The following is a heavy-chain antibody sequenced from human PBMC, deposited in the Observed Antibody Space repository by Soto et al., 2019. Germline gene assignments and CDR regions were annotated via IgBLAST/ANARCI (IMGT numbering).Heavy chain of an antibody. CDR2: ISAYNGNT. CDR1: GYTFTSYG. J-gene: IGHJ3*02. V-gene: IGHV1-18*01. CDR3: ARDDRQWLVRGDAFDI. D-gene: IGHD6-19*01. Sequence: GASVKVSCKASGYTFTSYGISWVRRAPGQGLEWMGWISAYNGNTNYAQKLQGRVTMTTDTSTSTAYMELRSLRSDDTAVYYCARDDRQWLVRGDAFDIWGQGTMVTVSS.